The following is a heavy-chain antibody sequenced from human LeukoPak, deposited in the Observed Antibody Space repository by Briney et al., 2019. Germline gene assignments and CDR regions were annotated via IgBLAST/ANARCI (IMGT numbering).Heavy chain of an antibody. CDR1: GYSFSAFS. CDR3: ARLGTGYSLSY. Sequence: ASVKISCKASGYSFSAFSIVWVRQAPGQGLEGMGWIHPHSGGTAYGKAFQGRVALTRDTSISTAYMELNSLASDDAAVYYCARLGTGYSLSYWGQGTLITVSS. V-gene: IGHV1-2*02. D-gene: IGHD5-18*01. CDR2: IHPHSGGT. J-gene: IGHJ4*02.